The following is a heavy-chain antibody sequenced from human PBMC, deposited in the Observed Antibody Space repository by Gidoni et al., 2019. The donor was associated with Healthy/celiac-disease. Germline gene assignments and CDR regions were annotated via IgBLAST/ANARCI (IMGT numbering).Heavy chain of an antibody. CDR1: GGSISSSSYY. CDR3: ARRATWIQLWSVNWYFDL. J-gene: IGHJ2*01. D-gene: IGHD5-18*01. Sequence: QLQLQESGPGLVKPSETLSLTCTVSGGSISSSSYYWGWIRQPPGKGLEWIGSIYYSGSTYYNPSLKSRVTISVDTSKNQFSLKLSSVTAADTAVYYCARRATWIQLWSVNWYFDLWGRGTLVTVSS. V-gene: IGHV4-39*01. CDR2: IYYSGST.